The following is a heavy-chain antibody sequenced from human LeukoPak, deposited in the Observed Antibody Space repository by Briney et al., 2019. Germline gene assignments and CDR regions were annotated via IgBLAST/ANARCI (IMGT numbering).Heavy chain of an antibody. V-gene: IGHV3-23*01. CDR3: AKHEGNAVAGRYSDH. J-gene: IGHJ4*02. Sequence: GGSLRLSCVVSGITFSTYAMSWVRQAPGKGLEWVSTVSGSSRNTYYADSVQGRFTISRDNSKNALFLQMNSLRAEDTANYYCAKHEGNAVAGRYSDHWGQGTLVTVSS. D-gene: IGHD6-19*01. CDR2: VSGSSRNT. CDR1: GITFSTYA.